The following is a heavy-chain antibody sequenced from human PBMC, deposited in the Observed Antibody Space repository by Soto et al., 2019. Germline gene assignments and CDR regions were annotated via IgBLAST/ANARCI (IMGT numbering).Heavy chain of an antibody. Sequence: QVQLQQGGAGRLKPSETLSLTCAVYGGSFSGYYWSWIRQPPGKGLEWIGEINHSGSTNYNPSLKSRVTISVDTSKNQLSLKLSSVTAADTAVYYCARRPLEIVVVVAATPWFDPWGQGTLVTVSS. CDR3: ARRPLEIVVVVAATPWFDP. CDR2: INHSGST. V-gene: IGHV4-34*01. D-gene: IGHD2-15*01. CDR1: GGSFSGYY. J-gene: IGHJ5*02.